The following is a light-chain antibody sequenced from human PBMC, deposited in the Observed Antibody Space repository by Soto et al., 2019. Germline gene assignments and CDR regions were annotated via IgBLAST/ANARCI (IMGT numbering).Light chain of an antibody. CDR2: SNN. V-gene: IGLV1-44*01. J-gene: IGLJ1*01. CDR1: SSNIGSNS. CDR3: AAWDDSLNGYV. Sequence: QSVLTQPPSASGTPGQRVTICCSGSSSNIGSNSVSWYQQLPGTAPKLLIYSNNQRPSGVPDRFSGSKSGTSASLAISGLQSGDEADYYCAAWDDSLNGYVFGTGTKLTVL.